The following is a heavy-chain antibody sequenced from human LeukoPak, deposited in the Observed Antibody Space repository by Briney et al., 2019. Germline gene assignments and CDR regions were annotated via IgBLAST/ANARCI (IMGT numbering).Heavy chain of an antibody. D-gene: IGHD4-23*01. CDR2: IYSSGST. CDR1: GGSISSYY. Sequence: PSETLSLTCTVSGGSISSYYWSWIRQPAGKALEWIGRIYSSGSTNYNPSLKSRVTMSVETSKSQFSLKLTSVTAADTAVYYCARASPRYGGFDYWGQGTLVTVSS. V-gene: IGHV4-4*07. J-gene: IGHJ4*02. CDR3: ARASPRYGGFDY.